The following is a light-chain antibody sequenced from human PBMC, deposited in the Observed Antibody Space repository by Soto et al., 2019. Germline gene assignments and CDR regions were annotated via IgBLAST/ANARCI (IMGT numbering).Light chain of an antibody. J-gene: IGKJ1*01. CDR3: QQYNDWPT. CDR2: AAS. Sequence: AIRMTQSPSSLSASTGDRVTITCRASQGISSYLAWYQQKPGKAPKLLIYAASTLQSGVPSRFSGSGSGTDFTLTISSLQSEDFAVYYCQQYNDWPTFGQGTKVDIK. V-gene: IGKV1-8*01. CDR1: QGISSY.